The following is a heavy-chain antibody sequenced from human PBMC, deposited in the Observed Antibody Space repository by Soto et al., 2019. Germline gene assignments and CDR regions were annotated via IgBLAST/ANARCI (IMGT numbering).Heavy chain of an antibody. CDR1: GYSFTSYW. D-gene: IGHD3-10*01. CDR3: ARQQARTMVRGESDY. Sequence: GESLKISCKGSGYSFTSYWIGWVRQMPGKGLEWMGIIYPGDSDTRYSPSFQGQVTISADKSISTAYLQWSSLKASDTAMYYCARQQARTMVRGESDYWGQGTLVTVSS. CDR2: IYPGDSDT. V-gene: IGHV5-51*01. J-gene: IGHJ4*02.